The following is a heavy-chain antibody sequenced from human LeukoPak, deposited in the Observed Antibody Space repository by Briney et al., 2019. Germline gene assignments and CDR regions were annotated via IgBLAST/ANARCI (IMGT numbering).Heavy chain of an antibody. CDR2: TYYRSEWYN. CDR1: GDSVSNNSTT. J-gene: IGHJ4*02. Sequence: SQTLSLTCAISGDSVSNNSTTWNWIRQSPSRGLEWLGRTYYRSEWYNDYAVSVKSRITINPDTSKNQFSLQLNSVTPEDTAVYYCARVYLGGGSCYFDYWGQGTLVTVSS. CDR3: ARVYLGGGSCYFDY. D-gene: IGHD2-15*01. V-gene: IGHV6-1*01.